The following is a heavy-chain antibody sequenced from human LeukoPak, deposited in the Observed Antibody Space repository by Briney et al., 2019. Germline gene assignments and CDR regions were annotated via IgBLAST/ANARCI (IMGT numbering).Heavy chain of an antibody. V-gene: IGHV3-53*01. CDR1: GFTVSSNY. J-gene: IGHJ4*02. D-gene: IGHD6-13*01. CDR2: IYSGGST. Sequence: GGSLRLSCAASGFTVSSNYMSWVRQAPGKGLLWVSVIYSGGSTHYADSVRGRFTISRDNSKNTLYLQMNNLRAEDTAVYYCARGGSSLNFDYWGQGTLVTVSS. CDR3: ARGGSSLNFDY.